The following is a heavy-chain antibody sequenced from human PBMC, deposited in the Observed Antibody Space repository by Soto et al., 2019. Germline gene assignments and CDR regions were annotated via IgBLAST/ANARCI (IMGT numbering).Heavy chain of an antibody. D-gene: IGHD1-1*01. CDR1: GGSIRGHYW. Sequence: QVQLQESGPGLVKPSGTLSLTCAVSGGSIRGHYWWSWVRQTPGKGLEWIGETYHGGATYYNPSLKSRVTISIDESKNQLSLKLNFVTAADTAVYYCAHQTISYTLDVWGQGTTVTVSS. CDR2: TYHGGAT. J-gene: IGHJ6*02. CDR3: AHQTISYTLDV. V-gene: IGHV4-4*02.